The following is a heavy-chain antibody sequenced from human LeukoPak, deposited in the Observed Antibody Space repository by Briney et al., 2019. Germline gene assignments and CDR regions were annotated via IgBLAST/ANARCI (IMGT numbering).Heavy chain of an antibody. D-gene: IGHD2-2*01. CDR1: GVSISSSSYC. Sequence: PSETLSLTCSVSGVSISSSSYCWGCIRQPPGKGLEWIGSINYSGRTDDNPSLKSRVTISIDTSKNQFSLKQRSVTAADTAVYYCARREDTSWYYFDFWGQGTQVTVSS. CDR3: ARREDTSWYYFDF. V-gene: IGHV4-39*01. CDR2: INYSGRT. J-gene: IGHJ4*02.